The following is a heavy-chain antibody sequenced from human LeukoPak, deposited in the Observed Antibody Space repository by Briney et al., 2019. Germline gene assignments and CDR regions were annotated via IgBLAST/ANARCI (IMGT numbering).Heavy chain of an antibody. V-gene: IGHV1-69*01. Sequence: SVKVSCKASGGTFSSYAISWVRQAPGQGLEWMGGIIPIFGTANYAQKFQGRVTITADESTSTAYMELSSLRSEDTAVYYCARQQPRAIFGVVTPDNWFDPWGQGTLVTVSS. CDR3: ARQQPRAIFGVVTPDNWFDP. CDR1: GGTFSSYA. D-gene: IGHD3-3*01. J-gene: IGHJ5*02. CDR2: IIPIFGTA.